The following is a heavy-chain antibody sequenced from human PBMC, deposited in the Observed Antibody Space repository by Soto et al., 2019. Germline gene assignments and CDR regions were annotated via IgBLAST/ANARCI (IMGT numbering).Heavy chain of an antibody. Sequence: ASVKVSCKASGYTFTGNAMHWVRQAPGQRLEWIGYINAGNGNTKYSQKFQGRVTITRDTSASTAYMELSSLRSEDTAVYYCARWVAAAGSYYYYYYGMDVWGQGTTVTVSS. J-gene: IGHJ6*02. CDR3: ARWVAAAGSYYYYYYGMDV. CDR2: INAGNGNT. CDR1: GYTFTGNA. D-gene: IGHD6-13*01. V-gene: IGHV1-3*01.